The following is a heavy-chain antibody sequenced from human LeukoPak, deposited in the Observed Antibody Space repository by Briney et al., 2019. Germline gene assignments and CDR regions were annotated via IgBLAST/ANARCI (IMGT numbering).Heavy chain of an antibody. Sequence: ASVKVSCKASAYIFTGYYIHWVRQAPGQGLEWMGWINPNSGGTNYAQKFQGRVTMTRDTSISTAYMELSRLRSDDTAVYYCARDDYGDYRGYWGQGTLVTVSS. V-gene: IGHV1-2*02. CDR1: AYIFTGYY. CDR2: INPNSGGT. CDR3: ARDDYGDYRGY. D-gene: IGHD4-17*01. J-gene: IGHJ4*02.